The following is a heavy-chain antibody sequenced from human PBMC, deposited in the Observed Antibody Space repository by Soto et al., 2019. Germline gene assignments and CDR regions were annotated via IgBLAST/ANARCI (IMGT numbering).Heavy chain of an antibody. CDR3: ARDLGFGTSDWYFDL. J-gene: IGHJ2*01. Sequence: EVQLVESGGGLVQPGESLRLSCAASGFTFSSYAMHWVRQAPGKGLEYVSAISNNGDSTYYANSVKGRFTISRDNSKNTLYLQMGSLRTEDMAVYYCARDLGFGTSDWYFDLWGRGTLVTVSS. V-gene: IGHV3-64*01. D-gene: IGHD3-10*01. CDR1: GFTFSSYA. CDR2: ISNNGDST.